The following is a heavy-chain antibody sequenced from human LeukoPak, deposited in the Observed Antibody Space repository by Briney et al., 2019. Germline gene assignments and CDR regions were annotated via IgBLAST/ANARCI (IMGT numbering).Heavy chain of an antibody. CDR2: ISSSSSYI. D-gene: IGHD7-27*01. V-gene: IGHV3-21*04. Sequence: GGSLRLSCAASGFTFSSYSMNWVRQAPGKGLEWVSSISSSSSYIYYADSVKGRFTISRDNAKNTLYLQMNSLRAEDTAVYYCAKPGKLGNYFDYWGQGTLVTVSS. CDR1: GFTFSSYS. J-gene: IGHJ4*02. CDR3: AKPGKLGNYFDY.